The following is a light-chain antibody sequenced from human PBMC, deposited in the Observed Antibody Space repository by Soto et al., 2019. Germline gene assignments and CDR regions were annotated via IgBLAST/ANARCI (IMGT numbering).Light chain of an antibody. CDR2: GAS. Sequence: EIVMTQSPASLSVSPGERDTLSCRASQSVSSNLAWYQQKPGQAPRLLIYGASTGATGVPARFSGSGSGTDFTLTISSLQSEDFAVYYCQQYNNWPRTFGQGTKVDIK. J-gene: IGKJ1*01. V-gene: IGKV3-15*01. CDR1: QSVSSN. CDR3: QQYNNWPRT.